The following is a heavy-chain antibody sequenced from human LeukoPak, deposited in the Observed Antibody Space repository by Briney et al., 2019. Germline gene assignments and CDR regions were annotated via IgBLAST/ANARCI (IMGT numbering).Heavy chain of an antibody. Sequence: GGSLRLSCGASGFTFRNAWMSWVRQAPGKGLEWVSAITGSGGTTYYADSMKGRFTISRDNSKNTLYLQMNSLRAEDTAVYYCAKDRVGAILYFDYWGLGTLVTVSS. V-gene: IGHV3-23*01. D-gene: IGHD1-26*01. CDR3: AKDRVGAILYFDY. J-gene: IGHJ4*02. CDR1: GFTFRNAW. CDR2: ITGSGGTT.